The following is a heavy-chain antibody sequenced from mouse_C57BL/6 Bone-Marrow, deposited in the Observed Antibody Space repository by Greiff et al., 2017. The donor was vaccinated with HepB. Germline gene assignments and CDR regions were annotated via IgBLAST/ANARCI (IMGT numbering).Heavy chain of an antibody. CDR3: ARGYYYGSPYFDY. J-gene: IGHJ2*01. CDR1: GYTFTSYW. Sequence: QVQLQQPGAELVKPGASVKLSCKASGYTFTSYWMQWVKQRPGQGLEWIGEIDPSDSYTNYNQKFKGKATLTVDTSYSTAYMQLSSLTSEDSAVYYCARGYYYGSPYFDYWGQGTTLTVSS. D-gene: IGHD1-1*01. V-gene: IGHV1-50*01. CDR2: IDPSDSYT.